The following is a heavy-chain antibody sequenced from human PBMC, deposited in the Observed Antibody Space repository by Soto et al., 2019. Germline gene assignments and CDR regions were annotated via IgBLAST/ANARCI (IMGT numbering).Heavy chain of an antibody. CDR3: AKDPYYYDSSGNNWFDP. CDR1: GFTFSSYA. Sequence: PWGSLGLSCAASGFTFSSYAMSWVRQAPGKGLEWVSAISGSGGSTYYADSVKGRFTISRDNSKNTLYLQMNSLRAEDTAVYYCAKDPYYYDSSGNNWFDPWGQGTLVTVSS. D-gene: IGHD3-22*01. V-gene: IGHV3-23*01. CDR2: ISGSGGST. J-gene: IGHJ5*02.